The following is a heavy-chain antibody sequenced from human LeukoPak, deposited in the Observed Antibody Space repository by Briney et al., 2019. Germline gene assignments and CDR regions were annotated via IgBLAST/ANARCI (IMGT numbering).Heavy chain of an antibody. CDR1: GFTFYDYA. V-gene: IGHV3-9*01. Sequence: GGSLRLSCAASGFTFYDYAMHWGRQGPGKGVEWVSGISWISGSIGYAESVKGRFTISRENSKNTLYLQMNSLRAEGTAVYYCARDRNDYGDPWAFADWGQRTLVSVSS. J-gene: IGHJ4*02. CDR2: ISWISGSI. D-gene: IGHD4-17*01. CDR3: ARDRNDYGDPWAFAD.